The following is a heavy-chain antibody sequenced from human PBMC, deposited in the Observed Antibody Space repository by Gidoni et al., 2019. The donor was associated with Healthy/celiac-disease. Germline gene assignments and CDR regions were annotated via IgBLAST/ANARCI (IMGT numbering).Heavy chain of an antibody. D-gene: IGHD1-26*01. CDR3: AKAGRGVGASFDY. CDR1: GFTFSSYA. CDR2: ISGSGGST. J-gene: IGHJ4*01. V-gene: IGHV3-23*01. Sequence: EVQLLEAGVGLVQPGGALRLACAASGFTFSSYAMSWVRQASGKGLGGVSAISGSGGSTYYADSVKGRFTISGDNSKNTLYLQMNSLRAEDTAVYYCAKAGRGVGASFDYWGQGTLVTVSS.